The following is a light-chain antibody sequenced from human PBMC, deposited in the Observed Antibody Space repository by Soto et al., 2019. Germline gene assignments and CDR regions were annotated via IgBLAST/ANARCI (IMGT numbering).Light chain of an antibody. J-gene: IGKJ3*01. Sequence: DTQLTQSPGTLSASIGDRVSSTCRASQPISDWLAWYQHKPVQAPKLLIFDASSLESGVPSRFSGTGSGTEITRTITSLQPDDLATYYGQQYNTAPYIFGPGTTVESK. CDR1: QPISDW. V-gene: IGKV1-5*01. CDR2: DAS. CDR3: QQYNTAPYI.